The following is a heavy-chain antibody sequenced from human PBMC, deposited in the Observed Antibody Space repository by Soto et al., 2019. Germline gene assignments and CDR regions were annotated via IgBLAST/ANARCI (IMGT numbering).Heavy chain of an antibody. V-gene: IGHV4-39*01. CDR1: GGSVSSSNYS. J-gene: IGHJ4*02. CDR2: IYYSGST. D-gene: IGHD2-21*02. CDR3: ARLAGLSTISYYFDY. Sequence: QLQLQESGPGLVKPSETLSLTCTVSGGSVSSSNYSWGWIRQSPGKGLEWIGSIYYSGSTYYNPSLERRVTRFVDKSQNQSALNVISVTAADTAVYYFARLAGLSTISYYFDYWGQGTLVTVSS.